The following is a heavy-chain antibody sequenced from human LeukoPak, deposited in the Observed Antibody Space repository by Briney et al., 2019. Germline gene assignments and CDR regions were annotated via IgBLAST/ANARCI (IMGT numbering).Heavy chain of an antibody. D-gene: IGHD5-12*01. CDR1: GFTFSDYY. Sequence: PGGSLRLSCAASGFTFSDYYMSWIRQAPGKGLEGIPYINTSGSTIYYADSVKGRFTISRDNAKNSLYLQMNSLRAEDTAVYYCAMSGYGRQGSSDYWGQGTLVTVSS. V-gene: IGHV3-11*04. J-gene: IGHJ4*02. CDR2: INTSGSTI. CDR3: AMSGYGRQGSSDY.